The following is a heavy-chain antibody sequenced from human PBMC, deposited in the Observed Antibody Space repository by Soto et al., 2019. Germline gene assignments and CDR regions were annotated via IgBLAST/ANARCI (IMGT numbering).Heavy chain of an antibody. CDR3: ARHHVRGRTIAGAAEF. CDR2: INHSGNT. J-gene: IGHJ4*02. CDR1: GGSFSGYY. Sequence: LSLTCAVYGGSFSGYYWSWIRQPPGKGLEWIGEINHSGNTNYNPSLKSRVTISVDTSKNQLFLNLSSVTAADTAMYYCARHHVRGRTIAGAAEFWGQGTLVTVSS. D-gene: IGHD6-13*01. V-gene: IGHV4-34*01.